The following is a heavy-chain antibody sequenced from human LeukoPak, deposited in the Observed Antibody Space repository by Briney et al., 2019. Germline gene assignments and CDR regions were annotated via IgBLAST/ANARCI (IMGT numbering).Heavy chain of an antibody. CDR1: GGSFSGYY. CDR2: INHSGST. Sequence: SEALSLTCAVYGGSFSGYYWSWIRQPPGKGLEWIGEINHSGSTNYNPSLKSRVTISVDTSKNQFSLKLSSVTAADTAVYYCXXXSEHHWFDPWGQGTLVTVSS. V-gene: IGHV4-34*01. J-gene: IGHJ5*02. CDR3: XXXSEHHWFDP.